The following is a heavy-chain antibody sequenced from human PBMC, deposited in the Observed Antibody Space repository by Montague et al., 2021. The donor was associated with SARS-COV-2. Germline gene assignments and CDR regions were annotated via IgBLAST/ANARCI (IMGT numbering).Heavy chain of an antibody. Sequence: PALVKPTQTLTLTCTFSGISLSTSGMCVSWIRQPPGKALEWLARIDWDDDKYYSTSLKTRLTISKDTSKNQVVLTMTNMDPVDTATYYCAREIAAAGPALDYWGQGTLVTVSS. CDR3: AREIAAAGPALDY. CDR2: IDWDDDK. D-gene: IGHD6-13*01. V-gene: IGHV2-70*11. J-gene: IGHJ4*02. CDR1: GISLSTSGMC.